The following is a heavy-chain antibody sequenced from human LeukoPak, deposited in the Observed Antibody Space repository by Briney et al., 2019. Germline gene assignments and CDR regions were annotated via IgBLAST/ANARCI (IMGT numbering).Heavy chain of an antibody. V-gene: IGHV4-39*01. Sequence: PSETLSLTCTVSGGSISSSSYYWGWIRQPPGKGLEWIGSIYYSGSTYYNPSLKSRVTISVDTSKNQFSLKLSSVTAADTAVYYCARAKFHHSSGWYRALSVFDYWGQGTLVTVSS. CDR3: ARAKFHHSSGWYRALSVFDY. CDR2: IYYSGST. CDR1: GGSISSSSYY. D-gene: IGHD6-19*01. J-gene: IGHJ4*02.